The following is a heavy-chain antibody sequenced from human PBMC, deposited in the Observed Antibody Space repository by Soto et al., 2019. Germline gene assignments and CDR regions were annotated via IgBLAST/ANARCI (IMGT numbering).Heavy chain of an antibody. CDR2: IYYSGST. D-gene: IGHD3-10*01. CDR3: ARGPSGNWFDP. V-gene: IGHV4-31*03. CDR1: GGSISSGGYY. J-gene: IGHJ5*02. Sequence: SETLSLTCTVSGGSISSGGYYWSWIRQHPGKGLEWIGYIYYSGSTYYNPSLKSRVTISVDTSKNQFSLKLSSVIAADTAVYYCARGPSGNWFDPWGQGTLVTVSS.